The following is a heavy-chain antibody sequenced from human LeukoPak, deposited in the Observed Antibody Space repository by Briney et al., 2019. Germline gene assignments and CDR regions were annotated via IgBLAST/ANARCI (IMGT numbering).Heavy chain of an antibody. J-gene: IGHJ4*02. V-gene: IGHV3-7*01. CDR1: GFTFSSYW. D-gene: IGHD1-26*01. CDR3: AREGWVGSYREVDY. CDR2: IKQDGSEK. Sequence: GGSLRLSCAASGFTFSSYWMSWVRQAPGKGLEWVANIKQDGSEKYYVDSEKGRFTISRDNAKSSLYLQMNSLRADDTAVYYCAREGWVGSYREVDYWGQGTLVTVSS.